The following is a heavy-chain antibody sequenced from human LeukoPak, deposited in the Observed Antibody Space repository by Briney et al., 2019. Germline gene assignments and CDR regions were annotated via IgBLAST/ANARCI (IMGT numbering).Heavy chain of an antibody. CDR2: ISAYNGNT. CDR1: GYTFTSYG. V-gene: IGHV1-18*01. CDR3: ARDSLLPMVRGVAYYYYYYGMDV. Sequence: GASVKVSCRASGYTFTSYGISWVRQAPGQGLEWMGWISAYNGNTNYAQKLQGRVTMTTDTSTSTAYMELRSLRSDDTAVYYCARDSLLPMVRGVAYYYYYYGMDVWGQGTTVTVSS. D-gene: IGHD3-10*01. J-gene: IGHJ6*02.